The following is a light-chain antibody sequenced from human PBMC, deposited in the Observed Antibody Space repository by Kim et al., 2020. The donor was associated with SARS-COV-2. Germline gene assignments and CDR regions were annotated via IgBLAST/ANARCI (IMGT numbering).Light chain of an antibody. Sequence: DIQMTQSPSTLSASVGDRVTITCRASQGISSCLAWYQQKPGKAPKLLIYDASSLERGVPSRFSGSGSGTEFTLTISSLQPDDFATYHCQQYNSRPLTFGGGTKVDIK. V-gene: IGKV1-5*01. J-gene: IGKJ4*01. CDR3: QQYNSRPLT. CDR2: DAS. CDR1: QGISSC.